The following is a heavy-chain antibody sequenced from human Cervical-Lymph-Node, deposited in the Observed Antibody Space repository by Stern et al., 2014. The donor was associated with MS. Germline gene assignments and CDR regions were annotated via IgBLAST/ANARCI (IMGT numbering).Heavy chain of an antibody. CDR3: ARMMGSGYRHYFDY. D-gene: IGHD3-3*01. V-gene: IGHV2-70*04. CDR1: GFSLITSGTR. Sequence: QVTLKESGPALVKPTQTLTLTCTFSGFSLITSGTRVSWIRQSPGRALEWLARIDWNDKTFYNSSQMTRLPISKDPSKNQVVLTMTNVDPVDTATYYCARMMGSGYRHYFDYWGQGTPVTVSS. CDR2: IDWNDKT. J-gene: IGHJ4*02.